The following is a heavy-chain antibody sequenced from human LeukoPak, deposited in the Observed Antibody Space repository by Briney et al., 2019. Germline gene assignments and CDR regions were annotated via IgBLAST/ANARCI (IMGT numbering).Heavy chain of an antibody. V-gene: IGHV3-33*01. D-gene: IGHD4-23*01. CDR1: GFTFRNFV. J-gene: IGHJ5*02. CDR3: ARDSSMVKGNWFDP. CDR2: IWYDGSNK. Sequence: GGSLRLSCAASGFTFRNFVMHWVRQAPGQGLEWVAMIWYDGSNKNFADSVKGRFTISRDNSKNTLYLETNSLRAEDTAIYYCARDSSMVKGNWFDPWGRGTLVIVSS.